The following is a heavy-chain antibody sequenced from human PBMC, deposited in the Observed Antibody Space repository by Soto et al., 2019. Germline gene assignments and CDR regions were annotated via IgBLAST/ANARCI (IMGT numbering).Heavy chain of an antibody. D-gene: IGHD1-26*01. CDR3: ARGAIYSANYLNCFDP. V-gene: IGHV3-74*01. CDR1: GFTFSNYW. Sequence: EVQLVEAGGGLVQPGGSLRLSCAASGFTFSNYWMHWVRQAPGKGLVWVSRINSDGGSTSYGGCVKGRFTISRDNAKNALYLQMNSLRAEATAVYYCARGAIYSANYLNCFDPWGQGTLVTVSS. J-gene: IGHJ5*02. CDR2: INSDGGST.